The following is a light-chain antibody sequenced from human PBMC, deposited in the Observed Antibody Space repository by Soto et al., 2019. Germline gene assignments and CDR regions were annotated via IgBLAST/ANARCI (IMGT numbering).Light chain of an antibody. V-gene: IGLV2-14*01. CDR3: SSYRSRSSLEV. CDR2: EVS. J-gene: IGLJ3*02. Sequence: QSALTQPASVSGSPGQSITISCTGTSSDVGGYNYVSWYQQHPGKAPKLIIFEVSDRPSGVSNRFSGSKSGNTASLTISGLQAEDEADYYCSSYRSRSSLEVFGGGTKLTVL. CDR1: SSDVGGYNY.